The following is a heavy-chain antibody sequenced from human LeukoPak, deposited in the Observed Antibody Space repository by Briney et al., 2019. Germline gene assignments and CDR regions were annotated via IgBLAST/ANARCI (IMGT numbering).Heavy chain of an antibody. D-gene: IGHD2-2*01. CDR1: GFTFSSYG. V-gene: IGHV3-30*03. CDR3: ARDLIVVVPAAPGNQGYYFDY. Sequence: GGSLRLSCAASGFTFSSYGMHWVRQAPGKGLEWVAVISYHGSNKYYADSMKGRFTISRDNSKNTLYLQMNSLRAEDTAVYYCARDLIVVVPAAPGNQGYYFDYWGQGTLVTVSS. CDR2: ISYHGSNK. J-gene: IGHJ4*02.